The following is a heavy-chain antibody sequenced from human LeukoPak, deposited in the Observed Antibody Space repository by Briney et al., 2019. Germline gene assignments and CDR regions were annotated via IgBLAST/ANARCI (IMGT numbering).Heavy chain of an antibody. CDR3: AKRPPSSDAEYFQH. D-gene: IGHD6-6*01. CDR1: GFTFSTYW. J-gene: IGHJ1*01. Sequence: GGSLRLSCAASGFTFSTYWMNWFRQTPGKGLEWVAKIKADGGEKDHVASVKGRFTISRDNAKNSLYLQMNSLRVEDTAVYYCAKRPPSSDAEYFQHWGQGTLVTVSS. V-gene: IGHV3-7*03. CDR2: IKADGGEK.